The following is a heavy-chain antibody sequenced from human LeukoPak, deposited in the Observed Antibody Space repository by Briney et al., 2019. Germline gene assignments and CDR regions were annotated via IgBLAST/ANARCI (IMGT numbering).Heavy chain of an antibody. CDR1: GGSFSGYY. CDR2: INHSGST. J-gene: IGHJ6*04. CDR3: AAEDSSTSSMDV. D-gene: IGHD2-2*01. Sequence: SETLSLTCAVYGGSFSGYYWSWIRQPPGKGLEWIEEINHSGSTNYNPSLKSRVTISVDTSKNQFSLKLSSVTAADTAVYYCAAEDSSTSSMDVWGKGTTVTVSS. V-gene: IGHV4-34*01.